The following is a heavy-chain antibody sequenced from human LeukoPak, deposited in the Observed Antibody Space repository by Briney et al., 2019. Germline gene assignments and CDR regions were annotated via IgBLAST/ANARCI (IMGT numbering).Heavy chain of an antibody. J-gene: IGHJ5*02. V-gene: IGHV4-30-4*08. CDR2: IYYSGST. CDR3: ARDHSTNWFDP. Sequence: PSQTLSLTCTVSGGSISSGDYYWSWIRQPPGKGLEWIGYIYYSGSTYYNPSLKSRVTISVETSKNQFSLKLSSVTAADTAVYYCARDHSTNWFDPWGQGTLVTVSS. CDR1: GGSISSGDYY.